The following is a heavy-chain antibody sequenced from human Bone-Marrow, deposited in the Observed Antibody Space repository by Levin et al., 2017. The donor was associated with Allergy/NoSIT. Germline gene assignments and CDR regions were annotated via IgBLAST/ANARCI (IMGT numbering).Heavy chain of an antibody. Sequence: GESLKISCAASGFTFSDYYMSWIRQAPGKGLEWVSYISSSSSYTNYADSVKGRFTISRDNAKNSLYLQMNSLRAEDTAVYYCASTRRTTVTIRGIFDYWGQGTLVTVSS. CDR2: ISSSSSYT. CDR3: ASTRRTTVTIRGIFDY. J-gene: IGHJ4*02. D-gene: IGHD4-17*01. CDR1: GFTFSDYY. V-gene: IGHV3-11*06.